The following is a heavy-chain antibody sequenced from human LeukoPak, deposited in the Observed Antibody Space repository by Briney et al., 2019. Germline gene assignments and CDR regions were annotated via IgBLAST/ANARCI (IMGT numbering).Heavy chain of an antibody. CDR2: IRYDGSNK. CDR1: GFNFSIYS. D-gene: IGHD3-22*01. Sequence: GGSLRLSCAASGFNFSIYSMNWVRQAPGKGLEWVAFIRYDGSNKYYADSVKGRFTISRDNSKNTLYLQMNSLRAEDTAVYYCAKVAYDSSGRTDYWGQGTLVTVSS. V-gene: IGHV3-30*02. J-gene: IGHJ4*02. CDR3: AKVAYDSSGRTDY.